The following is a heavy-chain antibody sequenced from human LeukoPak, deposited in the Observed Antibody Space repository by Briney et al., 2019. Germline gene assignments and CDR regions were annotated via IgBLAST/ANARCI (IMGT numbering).Heavy chain of an antibody. V-gene: IGHV1-3*04. J-gene: IGHJ1*01. CDR1: GYTFTNYG. D-gene: IGHD3-10*01. Sequence: ASVKVSCKTSGYTFTNYGMHWVRQAPRQSPEWMGWINTGNGNTKSSQKFQDRVTLTRDTSASTAYMKLNSLSSEDTAVYYCARVPLDDASRHYYPHWGQGTLVTVSS. CDR2: INTGNGNT. CDR3: ARVPLDDASRHYYPH.